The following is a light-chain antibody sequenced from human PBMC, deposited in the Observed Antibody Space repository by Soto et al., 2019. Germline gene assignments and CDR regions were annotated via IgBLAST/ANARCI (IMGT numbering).Light chain of an antibody. J-gene: IGKJ2*01. CDR3: EQYNDCPPYT. CDR2: GAS. Sequence: EIVMTQSRAILSVSPGERAIVSCRASQSVRSDLAWYQQKPGQAPRLLIYGASTRATGVPARFSGSGSGTDFSLTISSLQSEDFALYFCEQYNDCPPYTFGQGTKVE. CDR1: QSVRSD. V-gene: IGKV3-15*01.